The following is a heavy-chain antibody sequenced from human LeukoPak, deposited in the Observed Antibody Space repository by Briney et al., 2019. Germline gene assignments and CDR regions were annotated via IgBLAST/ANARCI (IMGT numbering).Heavy chain of an antibody. V-gene: IGHV3-53*01. CDR1: GFTVSSNY. CDR3: AREIRRYRSVWYYFDY. CDR2: IYSGGST. J-gene: IGHJ4*02. Sequence: GGSLRLSCAVSGFTVSSNYMSWVRHAPGKGLECGSVIYSGGSTYYANSVKGRFTISRDNSKNTLYLQMNSLRGEDTAVYYCAREIRRYRSVWYYFDYWGQGTLVTVSS. D-gene: IGHD6-19*01.